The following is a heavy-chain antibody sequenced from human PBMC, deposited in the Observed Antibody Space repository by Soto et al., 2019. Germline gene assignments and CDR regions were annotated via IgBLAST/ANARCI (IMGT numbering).Heavy chain of an antibody. J-gene: IGHJ4*01. V-gene: IGHV1-46*01. CDR1: GYIFTSYY. Sequence: ASVKVSCNASGYIFTSYYIHWVRQPPGQGLEWMGAINPGGGSTNYAQKFKGRLTMTRDTSTNTDSMELTSLRSEDTAVYYCGRHPAVRATVRYFFDHWRPVTLVAASS. D-gene: IGHD1-1*01. CDR3: GRHPAVRATVRYFFDH. CDR2: INPGGGST.